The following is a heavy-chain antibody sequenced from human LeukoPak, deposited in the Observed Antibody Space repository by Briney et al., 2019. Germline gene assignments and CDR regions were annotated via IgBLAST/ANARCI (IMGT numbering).Heavy chain of an antibody. D-gene: IGHD1-7*01. V-gene: IGHV3-73*01. Sequence: GGSLRLSCVASGFTFSGSAIHWVRQASGKGLEWVGRIRSKANRYATAYTASVKGRFTISRDDSKNTLYLQMNSLRAEDTAVYYCAKDSRVYNWNSGYYMDVWGKGTTVTVSS. CDR2: IRSKANRYAT. CDR1: GFTFSGSA. J-gene: IGHJ6*03. CDR3: AKDSRVYNWNSGYYMDV.